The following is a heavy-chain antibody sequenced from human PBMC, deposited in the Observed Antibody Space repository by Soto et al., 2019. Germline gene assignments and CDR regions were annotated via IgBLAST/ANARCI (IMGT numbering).Heavy chain of an antibody. D-gene: IGHD1-1*01. Sequence: VASVKVSCKSSGGTFSSHPINWVRQAPGQGLEWMGGIIPIFGPANFAKKFQGRVTITADESTTTAYMELSTLTSEDTAVYYCATGSFTSTGGRIGYHYNAMDVWGQGTTVTVSS. CDR3: ATGSFTSTGGRIGYHYNAMDV. CDR1: GGTFSSHP. V-gene: IGHV1-69*13. J-gene: IGHJ6*02. CDR2: IIPIFGPA.